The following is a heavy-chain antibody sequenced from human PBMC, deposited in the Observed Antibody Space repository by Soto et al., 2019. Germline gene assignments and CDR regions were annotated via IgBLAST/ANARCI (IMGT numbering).Heavy chain of an antibody. D-gene: IGHD7-27*01. Sequence: SETLSLTCTVSGGSISSYYWSWIRQPPGKGLEWIGYIYYSGSTNYNPSLKSRVTISVDTSKNQFSLKLSSVTAADTAVYYCARGELGSMDYYYGMDVWGQGTTVT. CDR3: ARGELGSMDYYYGMDV. V-gene: IGHV4-59*01. CDR1: GGSISSYY. CDR2: IYYSGST. J-gene: IGHJ6*02.